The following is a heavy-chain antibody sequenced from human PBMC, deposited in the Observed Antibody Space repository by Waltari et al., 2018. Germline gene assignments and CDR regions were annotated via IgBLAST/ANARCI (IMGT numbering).Heavy chain of an antibody. CDR3: ARHRGAGTTFDY. Sequence: QVQLQESGPGLVKPSETLSLTCAVSGGSISNDYWSWIRQSPGKGLQWIGYIYGNSGGTSYNPSLRSLVTSSTDTSETQFSLRLSSVTAADTAVYYCARHRGAGTTFDYWGLGVLVTVSS. V-gene: IGHV4-59*08. J-gene: IGHJ4*02. CDR2: IYGNSGGT. D-gene: IGHD1-1*01. CDR1: GGSISNDY.